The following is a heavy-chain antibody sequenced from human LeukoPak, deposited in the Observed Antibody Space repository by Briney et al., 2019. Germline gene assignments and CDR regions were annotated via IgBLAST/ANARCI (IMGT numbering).Heavy chain of an antibody. Sequence: ASLKVSCKASRYTFTSYSISSVRHAPGQGLERMGCISVNNDNTNNEQKLQDRVTMTTDTSTSTAYVELRSLRSDDTAAYYCARFSLSFSSSWNYYFDYWGQGTLVTVSS. J-gene: IGHJ4*02. CDR1: RYTFTSYS. CDR3: ARFSLSFSSSWNYYFDY. CDR2: ISVNNDNT. V-gene: IGHV1-18*01. D-gene: IGHD6-13*01.